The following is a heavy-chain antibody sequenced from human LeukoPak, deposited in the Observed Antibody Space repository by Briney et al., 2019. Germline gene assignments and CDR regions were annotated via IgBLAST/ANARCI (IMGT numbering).Heavy chain of an antibody. V-gene: IGHV1-69*05. Sequence: GASVKVSCKASGYTFTSYAISWVRQAPGQGLEWMGRIIPIFGTANYAQKFQGRVTITTDESTSTAYMELSSLRSEDTAVYYCATLDAGYYYYYMDVWGKGTTVTVSS. J-gene: IGHJ6*03. D-gene: IGHD5-18*01. CDR2: IIPIFGTA. CDR1: GYTFTSYA. CDR3: ATLDAGYYYYYMDV.